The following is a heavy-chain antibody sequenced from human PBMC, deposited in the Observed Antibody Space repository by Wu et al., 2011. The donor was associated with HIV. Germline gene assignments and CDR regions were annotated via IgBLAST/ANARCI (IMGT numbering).Heavy chain of an antibody. CDR2: TIPVFGTA. D-gene: IGHD6-19*01. CDR1: GGTFSNYA. CDR3: ATDPTVAVAGTKSF. Sequence: QVQLVQSGAEVKKPGSSVKVSCKASGGTFSNYAISWVRQAPGQGLEWMGGTIPVFGTAIYAHKFQGRLTITADKSSNTATMELTSLKSEDTAVYYCATDPTVAVAGTKSFWGRGTLVSVSS. V-gene: IGHV1-69*14. J-gene: IGHJ4*02.